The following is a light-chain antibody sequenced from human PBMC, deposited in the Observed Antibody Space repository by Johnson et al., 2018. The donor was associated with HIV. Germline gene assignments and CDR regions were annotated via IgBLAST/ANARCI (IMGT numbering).Light chain of an antibody. J-gene: IGLJ1*01. CDR3: GTWDNSVSPGGV. CDR2: DNN. V-gene: IGLV1-51*01. CDR1: SSNIGNNY. Sequence: QSALTQPPSVSAAPGQKVTISCSGSSSNIGNNYVSWYQQVPGTAPKLLIYDNNRRPSGIPDRFSGSKSGTSATLGITGLQTGDEADYYCGTWDNSVSPGGVFGTGTNVTVL.